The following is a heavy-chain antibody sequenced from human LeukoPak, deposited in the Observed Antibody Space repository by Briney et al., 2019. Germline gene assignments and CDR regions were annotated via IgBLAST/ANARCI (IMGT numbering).Heavy chain of an antibody. V-gene: IGHV3-23*01. Sequence: GGSLRLSCAASGFTFSSYAMSWVRQAPGKGLEWVSAISGSGGSKYYADSVKGRFTISRDNSKNTLYLQMNSLRAEDTAVYYCAKDPVYCSGGSCYSDPYYFDYWGQGTLVTVSS. D-gene: IGHD2-15*01. CDR3: AKDPVYCSGGSCYSDPYYFDY. J-gene: IGHJ4*02. CDR2: ISGSGGSK. CDR1: GFTFSSYA.